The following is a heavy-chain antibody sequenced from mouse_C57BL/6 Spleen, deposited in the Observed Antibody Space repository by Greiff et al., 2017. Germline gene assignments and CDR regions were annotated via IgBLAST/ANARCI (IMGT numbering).Heavy chain of an antibody. CDR2: ISSGSSTI. CDR1: GFTFSDYG. Sequence: EVHLVESGGGLVKPGGSLKLSCAASGFTFSDYGMHWVRQAPEKGLEWVAYISSGSSTIYYADTVKGRFTISRDNAKNTLFLQMTSLRSEDTAMYYCARRIYYDYDGGFAYWGQGTLVTVSA. CDR3: ARRIYYDYDGGFAY. D-gene: IGHD2-4*01. V-gene: IGHV5-17*01. J-gene: IGHJ3*01.